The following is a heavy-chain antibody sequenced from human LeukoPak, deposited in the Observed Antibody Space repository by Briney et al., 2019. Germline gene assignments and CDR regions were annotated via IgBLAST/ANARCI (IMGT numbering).Heavy chain of an antibody. CDR2: ISGSGGST. D-gene: IGHD3-22*01. CDR1: GFSFSTHN. CDR3: AKATSSGYYLTQGYYFDY. V-gene: IGHV3-23*01. Sequence: PGGSLRLSCAASGFSFSTHNMNWVRQAPGKGLEWVSAISGSGGSTYYADSVKGRFTISRDNSKNTLYLQMNSLRAEDTAVYYCAKATSSGYYLTQGYYFDYWGQGTLVTVSS. J-gene: IGHJ4*02.